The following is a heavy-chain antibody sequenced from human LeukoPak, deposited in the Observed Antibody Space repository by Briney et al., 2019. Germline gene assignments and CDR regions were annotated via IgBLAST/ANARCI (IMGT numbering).Heavy chain of an antibody. CDR1: GGSISSSSYY. Sequence: SETLSLTCTVSGGSISSSSYYWGWIRQPPGKGLEWIGSIYYSGSTYYNPSLKSRVTISVDTSKNQFSLKLSSVTAADTAVYYCARVRHTSPYYYYYMDVWGKGTTVTVSS. J-gene: IGHJ6*03. CDR3: ARVRHTSPYYYYYMDV. D-gene: IGHD2-2*02. CDR2: IYYSGST. V-gene: IGHV4-39*07.